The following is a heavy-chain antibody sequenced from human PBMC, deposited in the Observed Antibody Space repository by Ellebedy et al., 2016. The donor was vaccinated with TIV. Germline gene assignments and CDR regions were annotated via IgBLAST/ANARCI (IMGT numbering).Heavy chain of an antibody. V-gene: IGHV4-59*12. CDR2: IYYSGST. CDR1: GGSISSYY. D-gene: IGHD3-10*01. J-gene: IGHJ4*02. CDR3: ARGIYGSGSIDY. Sequence: MPSETLSLTCTVSGGSISSYYWSWIRQPPGKGLEWIGYIYYSGSTKYNPSLKSRVTISVDTSKNQFSLKLSSVTAADTAVYYCARGIYGSGSIDYWGQGTLVTVSS.